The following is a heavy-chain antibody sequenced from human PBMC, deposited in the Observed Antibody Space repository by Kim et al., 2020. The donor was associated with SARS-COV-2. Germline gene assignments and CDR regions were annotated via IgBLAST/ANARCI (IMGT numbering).Heavy chain of an antibody. Sequence: SETLSLTCTVSGGSISSSSYYWGWIRQPPGKGLEWIGSIYYSGSTYYNPSLKSRVTISVDTSKNQFSLKLSSVTAADTAVYYCASSGSSWYSWFDPWGQGTLVTVSS. V-gene: IGHV4-39*01. CDR2: IYYSGST. CDR1: GGSISSSSYY. CDR3: ASSGSSWYSWFDP. D-gene: IGHD6-13*01. J-gene: IGHJ5*02.